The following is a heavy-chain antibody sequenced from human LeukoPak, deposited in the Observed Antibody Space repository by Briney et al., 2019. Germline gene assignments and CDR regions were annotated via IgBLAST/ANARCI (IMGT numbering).Heavy chain of an antibody. J-gene: IGHJ6*02. D-gene: IGHD3-10*01. CDR3: ARVPRPGELFSTYYYYGMDV. Sequence: ASVKVSCKASGGTFISYAISWVRQAPGQGLEWMGGIIPIFGTANYAQKFQGRVTITADESTSTAYMELSSLRSEDTAVYYCARVPRPGELFSTYYYYGMDVWGQGTTVTVSS. V-gene: IGHV1-69*01. CDR2: IIPIFGTA. CDR1: GGTFISYA.